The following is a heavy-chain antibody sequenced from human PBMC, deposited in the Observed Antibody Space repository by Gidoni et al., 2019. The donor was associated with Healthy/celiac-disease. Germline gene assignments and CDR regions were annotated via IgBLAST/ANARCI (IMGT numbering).Heavy chain of an antibody. V-gene: IGHV3-15*01. D-gene: IGHD5-12*01. CDR1: GFTFGNAW. CDR2: IKSKTDGGTT. J-gene: IGHJ4*02. CDR3: TTDPMATDAGIDY. Sequence: EVQLVESGGGLVKPGGSLRLSCADSGFTFGNAWMSWVRQAPGKGLEWVGRIKSKTDGGTTDYAAPVKGRFTISRDDSKNTLYLQMNSLKTEDTAVYYCTTDPMATDAGIDYWGQGTLVTVSS.